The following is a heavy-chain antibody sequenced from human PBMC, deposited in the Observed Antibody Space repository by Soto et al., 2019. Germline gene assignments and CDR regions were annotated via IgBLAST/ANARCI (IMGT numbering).Heavy chain of an antibody. V-gene: IGHV3-21*01. CDR1: GFTFSSYS. J-gene: IGHJ6*02. CDR2: ISSSSSYI. CDR3: ASDLRPSYGMDG. Sequence: PGGSLRLSCAASGFTFSSYSMNWVRQAPGKGLEWVSSISSSSSYIYYADSVKGRFTISRDNAKNSLYLQMNSLRAEDTAVYYCASDLRPSYGMDGWGQGTTVTVSS.